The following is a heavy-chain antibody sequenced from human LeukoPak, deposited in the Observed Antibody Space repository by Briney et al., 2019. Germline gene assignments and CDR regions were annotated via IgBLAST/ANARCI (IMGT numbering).Heavy chain of an antibody. CDR1: GGSISSSSYY. J-gene: IGHJ6*02. CDR3: ARLRCAADCYSGRSHSGMDV. CDR2: IYYSGST. V-gene: IGHV4-39*01. D-gene: IGHD2-21*02. Sequence: PSETLSLSCTVSGGSISSSSYYWGWIRQPPGKGLEWIGSIYYSGSTYYNPSLTSRVTMSVDTSKNQFSLRLSSVTAADTAVYYCARLRCAADCYSGRSHSGMDVWGQGTTVTVSS.